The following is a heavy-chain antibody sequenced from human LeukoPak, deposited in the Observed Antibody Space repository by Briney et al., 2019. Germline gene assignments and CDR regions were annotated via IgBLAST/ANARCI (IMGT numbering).Heavy chain of an antibody. CDR1: GYTFTSYD. Sequence: GASVKVSCKASGYTFTSYDINWVRQAAGQGLEWMGWMNPNSGNTGYAQKFQGRVTITRNTSISTAYMELSSLRSEDTAVYYCARKMIVVVGGLVFDYWGQGTLVTVSS. CDR3: ARKMIVVVGGLVFDY. J-gene: IGHJ4*02. V-gene: IGHV1-8*03. D-gene: IGHD3-22*01. CDR2: MNPNSGNT.